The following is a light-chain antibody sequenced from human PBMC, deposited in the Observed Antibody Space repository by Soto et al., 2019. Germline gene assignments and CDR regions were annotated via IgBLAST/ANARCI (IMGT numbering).Light chain of an antibody. CDR1: SSDVGGYNY. J-gene: IGLJ1*01. CDR2: EVS. CDR3: SSYTSSSTPYV. V-gene: IGLV2-14*01. Sequence: QSALTQPASVSGSPGQWITISCTGTSSDVGGYNYVSWYQQHPGKAPKLMIYEVSHRPSGVSNRFSGSKSGNTASLTISGLQAEDEADYYCSSYTSSSTPYVFGTGTKVTVL.